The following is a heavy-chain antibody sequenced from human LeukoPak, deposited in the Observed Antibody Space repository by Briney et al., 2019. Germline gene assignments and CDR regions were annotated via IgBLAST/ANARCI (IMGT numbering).Heavy chain of an antibody. D-gene: IGHD3-3*01. CDR2: NHHSGRT. Sequence: SETLSLTCTVSGYSISSDYYWGWIRQPPGKGLEWIGSNHHSGRTYYNPSLKSRVTISVDTSKNQFSLKLSSVTAADTAVYYCARDHLANLASRLFDPWGQGTLVTVSS. CDR1: GYSISSDYY. J-gene: IGHJ5*02. V-gene: IGHV4-38-2*02. CDR3: ARDHLANLASRLFDP.